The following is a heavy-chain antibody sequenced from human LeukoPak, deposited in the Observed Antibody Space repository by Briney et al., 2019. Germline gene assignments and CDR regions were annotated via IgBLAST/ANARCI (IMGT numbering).Heavy chain of an antibody. CDR1: GFTFSSYS. V-gene: IGHV3-21*01. CDR2: ISSSSSYI. D-gene: IGHD5-18*01. CDR3: ARERGYSYGSGLISY. J-gene: IGHJ4*02. Sequence: GGSLRLSCAASGFTFSSYSMNWVRQAPGKGLEWVSSISSSSSYIYYADSVKGRFTISRDNAKNSLYLQMNSLRAEDTAVYYCARERGYSYGSGLISYWGQGTLVTVSS.